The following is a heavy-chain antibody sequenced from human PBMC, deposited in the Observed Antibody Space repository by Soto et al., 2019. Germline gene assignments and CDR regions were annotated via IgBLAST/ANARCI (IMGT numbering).Heavy chain of an antibody. J-gene: IGHJ4*02. CDR2: ISASGDGT. CDR3: AKVDGFLWFDLDS. Sequence: EVQLLESGGGLVQPGGSLRLSCAASGFTFSSFAMSWVRQAPGKVLEWVSAISASGDGTYYADSVKGRFTISRDNSKNTLYLQMSSLRAEDTAVYYCAKVDGFLWFDLDSCGQGTLVTVSS. CDR1: GFTFSSFA. V-gene: IGHV3-23*01. D-gene: IGHD3-10*01.